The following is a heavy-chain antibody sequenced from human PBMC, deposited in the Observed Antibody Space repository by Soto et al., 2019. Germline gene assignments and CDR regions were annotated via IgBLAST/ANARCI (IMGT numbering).Heavy chain of an antibody. CDR3: ARGLKDSSSLYLSHNYFDP. CDR2: INHRGST. D-gene: IGHD6-13*01. CDR1: GGSFSGSY. V-gene: IGHV4-34*01. Sequence: KASETLSLTCVVYGGSFSGSYWSWIRQPPGKGLEWIGEINHRGSTNCNPSLESRVTISVDTSKNQFSLKLTSVTPADTAVYHCARGLKDSSSLYLSHNYFDPWGQGTLVTVSS. J-gene: IGHJ5*02.